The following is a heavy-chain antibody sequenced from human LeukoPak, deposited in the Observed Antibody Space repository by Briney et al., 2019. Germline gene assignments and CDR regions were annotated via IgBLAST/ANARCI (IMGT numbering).Heavy chain of an antibody. D-gene: IGHD4-17*01. CDR1: GGATSSSNYY. V-gene: IGHV4-39*01. CDR2: IFYSGTT. J-gene: IGHJ4*02. Sequence: SETLSLTCTVSGGATSSSNYYWAWIRQPPGKGLEWMGSIFYSGTTHYNPSLKSRVTISVDTSKNQFSLKLSSVTAADTAVYYCARLRGAMTPVTSDFDYWGQGTLVTVSS. CDR3: ARLRGAMTPVTSDFDY.